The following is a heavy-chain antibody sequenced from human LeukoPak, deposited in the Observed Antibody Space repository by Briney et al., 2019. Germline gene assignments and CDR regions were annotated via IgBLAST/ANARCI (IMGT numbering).Heavy chain of an antibody. CDR1: GFTFSSYG. J-gene: IGHJ4*02. V-gene: IGHV3-30*02. D-gene: IGHD2-2*01. CDR2: IRYDGSNK. Sequence: GGSLRLSCAASGFTFSSYGMHWVRQAPGKGLEWVAFIRYDGSNKYYADSVKGRFTISRDNSKNTLYLQMNSLRAEDTAVYYCAKDRIVVLAAAFDFWGQGTLVTVSS. CDR3: AKDRIVVLAAAFDF.